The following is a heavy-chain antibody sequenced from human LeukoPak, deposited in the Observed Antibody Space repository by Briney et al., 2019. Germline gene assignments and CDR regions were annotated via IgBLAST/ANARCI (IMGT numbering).Heavy chain of an antibody. V-gene: IGHV3-23*01. CDR1: GFSFSSYA. CDR3: AKASSSWYNEPYDY. J-gene: IGHJ4*02. CDR2: ISGSGGST. D-gene: IGHD6-13*01. Sequence: GGSLRLSCAASGFSFSSYAMCWVRQAPGKGLEWVSAISGSGGSTYYTDSVKGRFTISRDNSKNTLYLQMNSLRAEDTAVYYCAKASSSWYNEPYDYWGQGTLVTVSS.